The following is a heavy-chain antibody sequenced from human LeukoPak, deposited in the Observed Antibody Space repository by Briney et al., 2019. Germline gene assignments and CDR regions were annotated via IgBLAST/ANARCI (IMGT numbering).Heavy chain of an antibody. CDR1: GGTFSSYA. J-gene: IGHJ6*02. V-gene: IGHV1-69*04. Sequence: SVKVSCKASGGTFSSYAISWVRQAPGQGLEWMGRIIPILGIANYAQKFQGRVTITADKSTSTAYMELSSLRSEDTAVYYCAREVVVAATTSYYYYYGMDVWGQGTTVTVSS. CDR3: AREVVVAATTSYYYYYGMDV. CDR2: IIPILGIA. D-gene: IGHD2-15*01.